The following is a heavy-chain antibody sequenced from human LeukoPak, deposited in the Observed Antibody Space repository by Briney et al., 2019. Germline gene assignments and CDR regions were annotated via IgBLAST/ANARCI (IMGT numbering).Heavy chain of an antibody. CDR2: IVYDGRNT. CDR1: RFTFNTYD. V-gene: IGHV3-30*02. J-gene: IGHJ6*03. Sequence: GGSLRLSCAASRFTFNTYDMHWVRQAPGKGLEWVAFIVYDGRNTYYADSVKGRFTISRDNSKDTLYLQMNGLRAEDTAVYYCANSRGQFCSTTTCSVMDVWGKGTTVTVSS. CDR3: ANSRGQFCSTTTCSVMDV. D-gene: IGHD2-2*01.